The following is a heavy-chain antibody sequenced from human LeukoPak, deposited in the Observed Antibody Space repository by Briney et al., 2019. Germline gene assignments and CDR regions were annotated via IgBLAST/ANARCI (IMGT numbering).Heavy chain of an antibody. J-gene: IGHJ4*02. CDR1: GDSYTSPY. V-gene: IGHV4-59*11. CDR2: FFSNGKT. Sequence: SETLSLTRTVSGDSYTSPYWSWIRQPPGEGLEWVGPFFSNGKTYYNPSLNNRLIISGDTSKNQFSLTLMSVTAADTAVYYCARVAGPYYYDSSGPFDYWGQGSLVTVSS. CDR3: ARVAGPYYYDSSGPFDY. D-gene: IGHD3-22*01.